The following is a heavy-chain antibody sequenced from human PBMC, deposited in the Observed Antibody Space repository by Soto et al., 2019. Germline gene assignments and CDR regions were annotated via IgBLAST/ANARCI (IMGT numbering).Heavy chain of an antibody. V-gene: IGHV3-72*01. CDR3: VRVNYFDTSGYSLDAFDI. Sequence: WGSLRLSCAASGFIFSDHFMDWFRQAPGKGLEWVGRIRNKAKSYTTQYAASVKGRFTISRDDSQNSLYLQMNSLETGDTALYYCVRVNYFDTSGYSLDAFDIWGQGTMVTVSS. J-gene: IGHJ3*02. CDR2: IRNKAKSYTT. D-gene: IGHD3-22*01. CDR1: GFIFSDHF.